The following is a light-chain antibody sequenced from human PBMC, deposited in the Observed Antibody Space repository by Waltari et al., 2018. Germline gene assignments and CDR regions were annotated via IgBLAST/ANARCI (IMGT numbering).Light chain of an antibody. CDR3: CSNAGTLAWV. CDR2: EVY. Sequence: QSTLTQPRPVSGSPGQSVTISCTGTSRDVAIYNRLSWYQQSPGPPPRLIIYEVYNRPSGVPDRFSGSKSGNTVSLTISGLQAEDEADYYCCSNAGTLAWVFAGGTKLTVL. V-gene: IGLV2-11*01. CDR1: SRDVAIYNR. J-gene: IGLJ3*02.